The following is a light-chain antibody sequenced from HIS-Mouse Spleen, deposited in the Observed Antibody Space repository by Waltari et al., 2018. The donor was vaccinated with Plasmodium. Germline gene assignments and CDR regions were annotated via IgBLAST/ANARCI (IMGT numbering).Light chain of an antibody. V-gene: IGLV3-25*03. Sequence: SYELTQPPSVSVSPGQTARITCSGAALPKKYAYWYQQKSGQAPVLVIYKDSERPSVIPERISGSSSGTTVTLTISGVQAEDEADYYCQSADSSGTPNWVFGGGTKLTVL. CDR3: QSADSSGTPNWV. CDR1: ALPKKY. CDR2: KDS. J-gene: IGLJ3*02.